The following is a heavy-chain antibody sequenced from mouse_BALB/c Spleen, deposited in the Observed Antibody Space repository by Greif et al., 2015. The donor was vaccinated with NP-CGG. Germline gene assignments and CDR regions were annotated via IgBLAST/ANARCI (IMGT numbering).Heavy chain of an antibody. CDR2: ISSGGGST. J-gene: IGHJ3*01. D-gene: IGHD2-14*01. CDR3: ARLDRYGGGPWFAY. V-gene: IGHV5-12-1*01. Sequence: EVMLVESGGGLVKPGGSLKLSCAASGFAFSSYDMSWVRQTPEKRLEWVAYISSGGGSTYYPDTVKGRFTISRDNAKNTLYLQMSSLKSEDTAMYYCARLDRYGGGPWFAYWGQGTLVTVSA. CDR1: GFAFSSYD.